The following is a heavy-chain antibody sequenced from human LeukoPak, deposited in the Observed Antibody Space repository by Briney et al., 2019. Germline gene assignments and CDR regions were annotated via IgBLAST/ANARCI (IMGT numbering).Heavy chain of an antibody. CDR3: ARERPHNWFDP. CDR1: GIAFSNHW. Sequence: GGSLRLSCAASGIAFSNHWMHWVRQAPGKGLEWVSWINNDGSYAVYADSVRARFTISRDNAKNTLYLQMNSLRPEDTAVYYCARERPHNWFDPWGQGTLVTVSS. CDR2: INNDGSYA. J-gene: IGHJ5*02. V-gene: IGHV3-74*01.